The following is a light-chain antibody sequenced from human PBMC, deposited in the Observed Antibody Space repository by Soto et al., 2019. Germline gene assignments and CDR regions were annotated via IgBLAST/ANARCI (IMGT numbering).Light chain of an antibody. Sequence: QSALPQPPSASGSPGQSVTISCTVTSSDVGAYIFVSWYQQHPGKAPKLMVYDVNRRPPGVPDRFFGSKSGNTASLTVSGLQAEDEADYFCVSFAGGTYVFGTGTKVTVL. CDR3: VSFAGGTYV. J-gene: IGLJ1*01. CDR1: SSDVGAYIF. V-gene: IGLV2-8*01. CDR2: DVN.